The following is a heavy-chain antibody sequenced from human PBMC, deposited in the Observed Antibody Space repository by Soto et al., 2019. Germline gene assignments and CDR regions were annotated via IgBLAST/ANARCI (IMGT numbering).Heavy chain of an antibody. CDR1: GFTFSSYA. J-gene: IGHJ4*02. CDR3: EKVGVYSSGWYPPGYFDY. V-gene: IGHV3-23*01. Sequence: EVQLLESGGGLVQPGGSLRLSCAASGFTFSSYAMSWVRLAPGKGLEWVSAISGSGGSTYYADSVKGRFTISRDNSKNALYLQMNSLRAEDTAVYYCEKVGVYSSGWYPPGYFDYWGQGTLVTVSS. D-gene: IGHD6-19*01. CDR2: ISGSGGST.